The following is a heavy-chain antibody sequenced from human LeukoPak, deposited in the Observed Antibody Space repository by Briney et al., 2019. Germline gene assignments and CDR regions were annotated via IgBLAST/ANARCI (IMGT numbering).Heavy chain of an antibody. CDR1: GFTFSSYW. CDR2: MNLDGSEK. V-gene: IGHV3-7*01. D-gene: IGHD3/OR15-3a*01. Sequence: GRSLRLSCAASGFTFSSYWMTWVRQAPGKGLEWVANMNLDGSEKYYVDSVKGRFVISRDNAKNSLYLQMNSLTAEDTAIYYCARDDGFSCYSYWGQGTLVTVSS. CDR3: ARDDGFSCYSY. J-gene: IGHJ4*02.